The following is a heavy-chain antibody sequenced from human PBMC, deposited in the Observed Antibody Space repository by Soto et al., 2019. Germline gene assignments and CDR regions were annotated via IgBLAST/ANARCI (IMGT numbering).Heavy chain of an antibody. V-gene: IGHV1-18*01. CDR3: ARDPYSSSWYGPHNWFDP. Sequence: ASVKVSCKSSGYTFTSYCISWVRQAPGQGLEWMGWISAYNGNTNYAQKLQGRVTMTTDTSTSTAYMELRSPRSDDTAVYYCARDPYSSSWYGPHNWFDPWGQGTLVTVSS. J-gene: IGHJ5*02. D-gene: IGHD6-13*01. CDR2: ISAYNGNT. CDR1: GYTFTSYC.